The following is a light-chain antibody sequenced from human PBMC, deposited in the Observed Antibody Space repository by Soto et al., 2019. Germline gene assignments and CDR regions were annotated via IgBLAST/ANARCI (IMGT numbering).Light chain of an antibody. CDR3: SSYTSSSVV. CDR1: SSDVGGYNY. Sequence: QSVLTQPASGSGSPGQSITISFTGTSSDVGGYNYVSWYQQHPGKAPKLMIYDVSNRPSGVSNRFSGSESGNTASLTISGLQAEDEADYYCSSYTSSSVVFGGGTKLTVL. V-gene: IGLV2-14*01. CDR2: DVS. J-gene: IGLJ2*01.